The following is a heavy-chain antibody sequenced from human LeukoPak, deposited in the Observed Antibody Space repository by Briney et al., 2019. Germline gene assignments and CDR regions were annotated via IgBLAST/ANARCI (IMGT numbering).Heavy chain of an antibody. J-gene: IGHJ4*02. D-gene: IGHD6-6*01. CDR3: ARMTPSSLVGFDY. V-gene: IGHV4-59*01. Sequence: SETLSLTCTVSGGSISGYYWSWIRQPPGKGLEWIGYIYYSGSTNYNPSLKSRVTISVDTSKNQFSLKLSSVTAADTAVYYCARMTPSSLVGFDYWGQGTLVTVSS. CDR2: IYYSGST. CDR1: GGSISGYY.